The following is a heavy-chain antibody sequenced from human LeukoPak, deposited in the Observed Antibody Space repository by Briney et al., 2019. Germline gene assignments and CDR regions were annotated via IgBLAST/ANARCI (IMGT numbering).Heavy chain of an antibody. D-gene: IGHD2-15*01. Sequence: SVKVSCKASGGTFSSYAISWVRQAPGQGLEWMGGIIPIFGTANYAQKFQGRVTITADESTSTAYMELSSLRSEDTAVYYCARDLKRYCSGGSCYSGYFQHWGQGTLVTVSS. J-gene: IGHJ1*01. CDR3: ARDLKRYCSGGSCYSGYFQH. CDR2: IIPIFGTA. V-gene: IGHV1-69*13. CDR1: GGTFSSYA.